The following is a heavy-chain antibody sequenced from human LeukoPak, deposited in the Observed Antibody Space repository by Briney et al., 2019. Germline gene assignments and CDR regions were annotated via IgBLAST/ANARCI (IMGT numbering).Heavy chain of an antibody. V-gene: IGHV3-23*01. CDR1: GFTFSSYA. J-gene: IGHJ4*02. Sequence: PGGSLRLSCAASGFTFSSYAMSWVRQAPGKGLEWVSAISGSGGSTYYADSVKGRFTISRDNSKNTLYLQMNSLRAEDTAVYYCAKVGGAMVTPRNRLYYFDYWGQGTLVTVSS. D-gene: IGHD4/OR15-4a*01. CDR3: AKVGGAMVTPRNRLYYFDY. CDR2: ISGSGGST.